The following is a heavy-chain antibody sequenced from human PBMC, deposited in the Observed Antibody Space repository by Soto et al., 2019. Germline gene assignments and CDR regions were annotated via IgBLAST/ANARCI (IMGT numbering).Heavy chain of an antibody. CDR3: ARWGSGTNFYYRYAFDV. J-gene: IGHJ6*02. CDR1: GFTFWNFA. CDR2: VNDRGGST. Sequence: EVQLLESGGGLVQPGGSLRLSCPTSGFTFWNFAMAWVRQGPGKGLEWVSTVNDRGGSTYYADSVKGRFPISRDDSEITLHLQMSSLRADDRAIYYCARWGSGTNFYYRYAFDVWGQGTTVTVSS. D-gene: IGHD1-26*01. V-gene: IGHV3-23*01.